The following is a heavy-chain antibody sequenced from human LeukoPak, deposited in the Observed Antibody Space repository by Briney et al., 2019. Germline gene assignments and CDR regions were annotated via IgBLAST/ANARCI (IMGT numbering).Heavy chain of an antibody. CDR3: AKASGVPWADYGFDI. CDR1: GFTFSSYW. Sequence: GGSLRLSCAASGFTFSSYWMSWVRQAPGKGLEWVANIKQDGSEKYYVDSVKGRFTISRDNSKNTLYLQMNSLRAEDTAVYYCAKASGVPWADYGFDIWGQGTMVTVSS. J-gene: IGHJ3*02. CDR2: IKQDGSEK. D-gene: IGHD3-10*01. V-gene: IGHV3-7*01.